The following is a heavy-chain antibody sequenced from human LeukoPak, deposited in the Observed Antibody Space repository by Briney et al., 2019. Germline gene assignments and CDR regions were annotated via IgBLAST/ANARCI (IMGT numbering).Heavy chain of an antibody. V-gene: IGHV3-48*01. CDR1: GFTFSSYS. J-gene: IGHJ3*02. Sequence: GGSLRLSCAASGFTFSSYSMNWVRQAPGKGLEWVSYISSSSSTICYADSVKGRFTISRDNAKNSLYLQMNSLRAEDTAVYYCARDPNSSDYYNSSGYYQLDAFDIWGQGTMVTVSS. CDR3: ARDPNSSDYYNSSGYYQLDAFDI. CDR2: ISSSSSTI. D-gene: IGHD3-22*01.